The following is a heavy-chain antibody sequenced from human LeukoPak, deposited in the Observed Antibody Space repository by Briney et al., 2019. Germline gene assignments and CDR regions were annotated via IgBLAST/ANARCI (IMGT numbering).Heavy chain of an antibody. J-gene: IGHJ4*02. V-gene: IGHV3-7*01. D-gene: IGHD1-26*01. CDR3: AKDAGWELPLHHY. Sequence: GGSLRLSCAASGFTFSSYWMSWVRQAPGKGLEWVANIKQDGSEKYYVDSVKGRFTISRDNAKNSLYLQMNSLRAEDTAVYYCAKDAGWELPLHHYWGQGTLVTVSS. CDR2: IKQDGSEK. CDR1: GFTFSSYW.